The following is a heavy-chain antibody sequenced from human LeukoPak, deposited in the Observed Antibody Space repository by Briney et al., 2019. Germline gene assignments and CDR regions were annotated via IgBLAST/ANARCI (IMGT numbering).Heavy chain of an antibody. CDR2: INSDGSST. V-gene: IGHV3-74*01. CDR1: GFTFSSYW. Sequence: GGSLRLSCAASGFTFSSYWMHWVRQAPGKGLVWVSRINSDGSSTSYADSVKGRFTISRDNAKNTLYLQMNSLRAEDTAVYYCARGDYYFHDAFDIWGQGTMVTVSS. CDR3: ARGDYYFHDAFDI. D-gene: IGHD3/OR15-3a*01. J-gene: IGHJ3*02.